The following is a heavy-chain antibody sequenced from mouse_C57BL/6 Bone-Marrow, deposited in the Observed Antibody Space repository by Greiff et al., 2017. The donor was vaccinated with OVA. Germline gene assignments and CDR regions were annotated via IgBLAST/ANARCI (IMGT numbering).Heavy chain of an antibody. CDR3: ANKSALRRYAMDY. V-gene: IGHV2-5*01. Sequence: QVQLKESGPGLVQPSQSLSITCTVSGFSLTSYGVHWVRQSPGKGLEWLGVIWRGGSTDYNAAFMSRLSITKDNSKSQVFFKMNSLQADDTAIYYCANKSALRRYAMDYWGQGTSVTVSS. D-gene: IGHD1-2*01. J-gene: IGHJ4*01. CDR2: IWRGGST. CDR1: GFSLTSYG.